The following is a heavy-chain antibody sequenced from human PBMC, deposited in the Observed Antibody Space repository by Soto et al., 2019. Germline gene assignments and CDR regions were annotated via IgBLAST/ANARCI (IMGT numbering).Heavy chain of an antibody. D-gene: IGHD3-3*01. J-gene: IGHJ6*02. CDR3: ADGFWSGYYHYYYYGMDV. CDR2: IIPIFGTA. CDR1: GGTFSSYA. Sequence: QVQLVQSGAEVKKPGSSVKVSCKASGGTFSSYAISWVRQAPGQGLEWMGGIIPIFGTANYAQKFQGRVTSTADEATSTAYMELSSLRSEDTAVYYCADGFWSGYYHYYYYGMDVWGQGTTVTVSS. V-gene: IGHV1-69*01.